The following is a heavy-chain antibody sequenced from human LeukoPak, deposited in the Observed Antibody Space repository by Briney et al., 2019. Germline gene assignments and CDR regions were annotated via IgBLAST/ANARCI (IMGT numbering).Heavy chain of an antibody. D-gene: IGHD6-19*01. CDR2: ISGSGGST. CDR1: GFTFSSYA. J-gene: IGHJ4*02. CDR3: AKGPQWLIPYYFDY. V-gene: IGHV3-23*01. Sequence: PGGSLRLSCAASGFTFSSYAMSWVRQAPGKGLEWVSAISGSGGSTYYADSMKGRFTISRDNSKTTLYLQMNSLRAEDTAVYYCAKGPQWLIPYYFDYWGQGTLVTVSS.